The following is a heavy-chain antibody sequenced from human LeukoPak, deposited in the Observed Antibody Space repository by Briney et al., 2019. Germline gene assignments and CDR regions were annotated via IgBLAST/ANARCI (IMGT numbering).Heavy chain of an antibody. V-gene: IGHV1-24*01. J-gene: IGHJ4*02. Sequence: ASVKVSCKVSGSSLIEVAMHWVRQAPGKGLEWVGSFDPEDGEDGETHYAQKFQGRVTMTEDASTDTAYMELTSLNSEDTALYYCAMTDRYAGRPFDYWGQGTLVTVSS. D-gene: IGHD3-9*01. CDR2: FDPEDGEDGET. CDR1: GSSLIEVA. CDR3: AMTDRYAGRPFDY.